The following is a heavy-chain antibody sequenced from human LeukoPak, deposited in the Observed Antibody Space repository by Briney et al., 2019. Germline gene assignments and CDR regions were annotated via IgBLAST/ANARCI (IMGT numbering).Heavy chain of an antibody. CDR3: ARDIGSSWYGYFDY. CDR1: GYTFTSYG. D-gene: IGHD6-13*01. Sequence: ASVKVSCTASGYTFTSYGISWVRQAPGQGLEWMGWISAYNGNTNYAQKLQGRVTMTTDTSTSTAYMELRSLRSDDTAVYYCARDIGSSWYGYFDYWGQGTLVTVSS. V-gene: IGHV1-18*04. CDR2: ISAYNGNT. J-gene: IGHJ4*02.